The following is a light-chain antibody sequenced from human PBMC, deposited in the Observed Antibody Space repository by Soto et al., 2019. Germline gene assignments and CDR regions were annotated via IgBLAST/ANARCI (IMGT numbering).Light chain of an antibody. CDR2: EAT. CDR3: CSYAGSSTYV. J-gene: IGLJ1*01. CDR1: SSDVWSYNL. V-gene: IGLV2-23*01. Sequence: QSALTQPASVSGSPGQSITISCTGTSSDVWSYNLVSWYQQHPGKAPKFMIYEATKRPSGVSNRFSGSKSGNTASLTISGLQAEDEADYYCCSYAGSSTYVFGTGTKVTVL.